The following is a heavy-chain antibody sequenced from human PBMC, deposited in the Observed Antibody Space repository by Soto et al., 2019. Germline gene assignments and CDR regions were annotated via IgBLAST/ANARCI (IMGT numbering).Heavy chain of an antibody. V-gene: IGHV4-4*02. CDR1: GDSINNSHW. CDR3: AREINSSPARGPNWFDP. J-gene: IGHJ5*02. D-gene: IGHD6-13*01. CDR2: TYHSGTT. Sequence: QVQLQESGPGLVQPSGTLSLTCAVSGDSINNSHWWSWVRQTPGKGLEWIGETYHSGTTNYNPSLKTRGNKTKNKSKNQFSLKMNSGAAADTAVYYCAREINSSPARGPNWFDPWGQGTLVTGSS.